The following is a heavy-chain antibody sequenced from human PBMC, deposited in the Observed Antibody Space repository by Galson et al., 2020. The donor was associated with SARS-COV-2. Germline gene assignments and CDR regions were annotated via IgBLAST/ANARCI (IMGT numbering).Heavy chain of an antibody. Sequence: GESLKISCAASGFTFSSYGMHWVRQAPGKGLEWVAVIWYDGSNKYYADSVKGRFTISRDNSKNTLYLQMNSLRAEDTAVYYCARDVGIAAAGTESDYWGQGTLVTVSS. CDR3: ARDVGIAAAGTESDY. J-gene: IGHJ4*02. CDR1: GFTFSSYG. D-gene: IGHD6-13*01. CDR2: IWYDGSNK. V-gene: IGHV3-33*01.